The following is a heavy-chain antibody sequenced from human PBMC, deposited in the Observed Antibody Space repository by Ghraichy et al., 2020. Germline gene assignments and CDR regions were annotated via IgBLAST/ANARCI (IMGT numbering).Heavy chain of an antibody. V-gene: IGHV4-4*07. CDR3: ARVREGRYGSDYFDT. CDR1: GGSMTSY. J-gene: IGHJ4*02. Sequence: WETLSLTCTVSGGSMTSYWSWIRQSAGKGLEWIGRIYSSGGFNYNASLRSRVTLSVDTSKNQFSLNLKSVTAADTAVYYCARVREGRYGSDYFDTWSQGIVVTVSS. CDR2: IYSSGGF. D-gene: IGHD4-17*01.